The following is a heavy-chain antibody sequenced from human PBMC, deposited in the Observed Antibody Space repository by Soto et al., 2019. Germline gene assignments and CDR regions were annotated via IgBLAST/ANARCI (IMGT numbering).Heavy chain of an antibody. CDR1: GGTFSSYT. D-gene: IGHD2-15*01. J-gene: IGHJ5*02. Sequence: SVKVSCKASGGTFSSYTISWVRQAPGQGLEWVGRIIPILGIANYAQKFQGRVTITADKSTSAAYMELSSLRSEDTAVYYCARDRDVVVVAATRGNWFDPWGQGTLVTVSS. CDR2: IIPILGIA. CDR3: ARDRDVVVVAATRGNWFDP. V-gene: IGHV1-69*04.